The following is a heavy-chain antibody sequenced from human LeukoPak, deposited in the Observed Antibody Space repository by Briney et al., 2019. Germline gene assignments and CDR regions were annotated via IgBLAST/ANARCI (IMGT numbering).Heavy chain of an antibody. D-gene: IGHD6-19*01. Sequence: SETLSLTCTVSGGSISSGDYYWSWIRQPPGKDLEWIGYISNSGNTHYNPSLKSRLTISVDTSKNQFSLKLSSVTAADTAVYYCARGRSSGWSLGSSAATWFDPWGQGTLVTVSS. V-gene: IGHV4-30-4*02. J-gene: IGHJ5*02. CDR1: GGSISSGDYY. CDR3: ARGRSSGWSLGSSAATWFDP. CDR2: ISNSGNT.